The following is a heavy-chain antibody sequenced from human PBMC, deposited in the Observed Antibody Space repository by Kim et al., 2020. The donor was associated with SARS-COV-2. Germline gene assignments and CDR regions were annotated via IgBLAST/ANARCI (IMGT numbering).Heavy chain of an antibody. V-gene: IGHV4-39*01. Sequence: SETLSLTCTVSGGSISSSSYYWGWIRQPPGKGLEWIGSIYYSGSTYYNPSLKSRVTISVDTSKNYFSLKLSSVTAADTAVYYCARHRSSPHGPDAFDIWGQGTMVTVSS. CDR2: IYYSGST. CDR1: GGSISSSSYY. J-gene: IGHJ3*02. CDR3: ARHRSSPHGPDAFDI. D-gene: IGHD2-2*01.